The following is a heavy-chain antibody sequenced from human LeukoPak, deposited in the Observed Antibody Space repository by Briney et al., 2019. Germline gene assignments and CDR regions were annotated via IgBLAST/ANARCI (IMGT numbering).Heavy chain of an antibody. D-gene: IGHD3-10*01. J-gene: IGHJ6*02. CDR2: IYYTGSV. CDR1: GFSFSTYS. CDR3: TRGHSYYLGSETSTLDV. Sequence: KPGGSLRLSCAASGFSFSTYSMIWIRQTPGEGLEWIGYIYYTGSVDYNPSLKSRLSISLDTSKNQFSLKLNSVTAADTAVYYCTRGHSYYLGSETSTLDVWGQGTAVTVSS. V-gene: IGHV4-59*08.